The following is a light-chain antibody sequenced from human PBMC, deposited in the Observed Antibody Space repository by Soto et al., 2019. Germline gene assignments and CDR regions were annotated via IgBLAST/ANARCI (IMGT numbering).Light chain of an antibody. Sequence: LSPGDRATLSCRASQSVSSSYLAWYQQKPGQAPRLLIYGASSRATGIPDRFSGSGSGTDFTLTISRLEPEDFAVYYCQQYGSSPGTFGQGTKVDIK. CDR3: QQYGSSPGT. J-gene: IGKJ1*01. CDR1: QSVSSSY. V-gene: IGKV3-20*01. CDR2: GAS.